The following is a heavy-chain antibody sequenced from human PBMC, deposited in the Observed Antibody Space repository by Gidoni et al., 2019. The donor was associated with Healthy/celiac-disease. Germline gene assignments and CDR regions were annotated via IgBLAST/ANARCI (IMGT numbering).Heavy chain of an antibody. CDR2: ISSSSSYI. V-gene: IGHV3-21*01. Sequence: EVQLVESGGGLVKPGGSLRLSCAPSGFTLSSYTMNWVRQAPGKGLEWVSSISSSSSYIYYADSVKGRFTISRDNAKNSLYLQMNSLRAEDTAVYYCARADYYDSSGYYSDAFDIWGQGTMVTVSS. D-gene: IGHD3-22*01. J-gene: IGHJ3*02. CDR3: ARADYYDSSGYYSDAFDI. CDR1: GFTLSSYT.